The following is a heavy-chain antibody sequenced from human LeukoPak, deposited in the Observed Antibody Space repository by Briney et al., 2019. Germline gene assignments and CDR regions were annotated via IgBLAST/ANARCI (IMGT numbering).Heavy chain of an antibody. CDR2: ILYDGSNR. V-gene: IGHV3-33*01. Sequence: GRSLRLSCVAPGFTFSTYATHCVRQAPRKGLGWVAVILYDGSNRYYADSVKGRFTISRDNSKGTLFLQVNSLRVEDTAVYYCARATYRRGPPYDYALDVWGQGTTVTVAS. CDR1: GFTFSTYA. CDR3: ARATYRRGPPYDYALDV. J-gene: IGHJ6*02. D-gene: IGHD4/OR15-4a*01.